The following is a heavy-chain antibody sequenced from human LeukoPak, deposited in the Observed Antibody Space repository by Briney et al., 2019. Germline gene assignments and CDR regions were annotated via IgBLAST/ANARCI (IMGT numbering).Heavy chain of an antibody. CDR3: AKDVTMIVVVNDY. Sequence: KPSETLSLTCAVYGGSFSGYYWSWIRQPPGKGLEWIGEINHSGSTNYNPSLKSRVTISVDTSKNQFSLKLSSVTAADTAVYYCAKDVTMIVVVNDYWGQGTLVTVSS. CDR1: GGSFSGYY. D-gene: IGHD3-22*01. V-gene: IGHV4-34*01. CDR2: INHSGST. J-gene: IGHJ4*02.